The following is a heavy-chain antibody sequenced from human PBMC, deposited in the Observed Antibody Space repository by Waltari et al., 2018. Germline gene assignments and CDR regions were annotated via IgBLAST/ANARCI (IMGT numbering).Heavy chain of an antibody. CDR3: AREDYGDSGGDYYYYGMDV. Sequence: QVQLVQSGAEVKKPGSSVKVSCKASGGTFSSYAISWVRQAPGQGLEWMGGIIPSFGTANYAQKFQGRGTITADESTSTAYMELSSLGSEDTAVYYCAREDYGDSGGDYYYYGMDVWGQGTTVTVSS. D-gene: IGHD4-17*01. CDR1: GGTFSSYA. V-gene: IGHV1-69*01. CDR2: IIPSFGTA. J-gene: IGHJ6*02.